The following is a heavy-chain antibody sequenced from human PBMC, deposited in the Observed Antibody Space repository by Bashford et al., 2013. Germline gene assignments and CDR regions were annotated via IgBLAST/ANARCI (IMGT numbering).Heavy chain of an antibody. CDR1: GYTFTSYA. CDR2: INAGNGNT. J-gene: IGHJ6*02. CDR3: ARDQEVVTRYYGMDV. Sequence: ASVKVSCKASGYTFTSYAMHWVRQAPGQRLEWMGWINAGNGNTKYSQKFQGRVTITRDTSASTAYMELSSLRSEDTAVYYCARDQEVVTRYYGMDVWGQGTTVTVSS. D-gene: IGHD3-22*01. V-gene: IGHV1-3*01.